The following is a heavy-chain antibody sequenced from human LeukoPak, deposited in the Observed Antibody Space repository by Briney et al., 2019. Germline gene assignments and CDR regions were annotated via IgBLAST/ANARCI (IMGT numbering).Heavy chain of an antibody. V-gene: IGHV3-23*01. Sequence: GGSLRLSCAASGFTFSSYAMSWVRQAPGKGLEWVSAISGSGGSTYYADSVKGRLTISRDNSKNTLYLQMNSLRAEDTAVYYCAKDLGSYYDSSGYYYPFPSDYWGQGTLVTVSS. CDR3: AKDLGSYYDSSGYYYPFPSDY. CDR1: GFTFSSYA. CDR2: ISGSGGST. J-gene: IGHJ4*02. D-gene: IGHD3-22*01.